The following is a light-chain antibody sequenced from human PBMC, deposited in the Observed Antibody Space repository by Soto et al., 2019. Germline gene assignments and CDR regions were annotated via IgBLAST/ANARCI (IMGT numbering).Light chain of an antibody. CDR3: QQYTKWPLFT. Sequence: EMIMTQSPATLSVSPGERATLSCRASQSVSSNLARYQQRPGRAPRLLIYGASTRATGIPARFSGSGSGTAFTLTISSLQSEDFAIYYCQQYTKWPLFTFGPGTRVDFK. CDR1: QSVSSN. CDR2: GAS. J-gene: IGKJ3*01. V-gene: IGKV3-15*01.